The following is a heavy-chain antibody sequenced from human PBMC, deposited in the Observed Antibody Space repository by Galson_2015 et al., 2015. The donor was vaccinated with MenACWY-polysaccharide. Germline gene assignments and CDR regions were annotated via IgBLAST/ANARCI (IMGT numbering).Heavy chain of an antibody. Sequence: SLRLSCAASGFTFSNYGMHWVRQAPGKGLEWVAVIWYDGSNKYYADSVNGRYTISRDNSKNTLYLQMNSLRAEDTAMYYCVRDVGGIAAAGTKGWFDPWGQGTLVTVSS. CDR3: VRDVGGIAAAGTKGWFDP. J-gene: IGHJ5*02. CDR2: IWYDGSNK. D-gene: IGHD6-25*01. CDR1: GFTFSNYG. V-gene: IGHV3-33*01.